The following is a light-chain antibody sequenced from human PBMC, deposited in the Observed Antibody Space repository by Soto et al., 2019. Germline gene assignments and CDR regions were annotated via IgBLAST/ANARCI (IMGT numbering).Light chain of an antibody. CDR1: QSVSSSY. CDR3: QESASSLIS. J-gene: IGKJ5*01. CDR2: GAS. V-gene: IGKV3-20*01. Sequence: VAVSLYQGKRATFSCGASQSVSSSYLAWYQQKPGQAPRLLIYGASSRATGIPDRFSGSGSGTDFTLTIISLQPEDFTVYYCQESASSLISFGEGT.